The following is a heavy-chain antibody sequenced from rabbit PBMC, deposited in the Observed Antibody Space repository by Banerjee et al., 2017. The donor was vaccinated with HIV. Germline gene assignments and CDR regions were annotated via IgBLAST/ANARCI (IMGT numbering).Heavy chain of an antibody. CDR3: ARDLSGVFGWNFNL. J-gene: IGHJ4*01. CDR1: GFSFSNKYV. D-gene: IGHD5-1*01. Sequence: QEQLEESGGDLVKPEGSLTLTCTASGFSFSNKYVMCWVRQAPGKGLEWIACINSSSRNVVYASRATVRFTISKPSSTTVTLQMTSLTAADTAPYLCARDLSGVFGWNFNLWGPGTLVTV. CDR2: INSSSRNV. V-gene: IGHV1S45*01.